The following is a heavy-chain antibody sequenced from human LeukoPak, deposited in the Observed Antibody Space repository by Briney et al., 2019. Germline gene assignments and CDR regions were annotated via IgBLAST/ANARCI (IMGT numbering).Heavy chain of an antibody. V-gene: IGHV4-59*01. CDR3: ARGVYIAAAQYGY. J-gene: IGHJ4*02. CDR1: GGSISSYY. CDR2: IYYSGTT. Sequence: SETLSLTCTVSGGSISSYYWSWIRQPPGKGLEWIGYIYYSGTTNYNPSLKSRVTISVDTSKNQFSLRLSSVTAADTAVYYCARGVYIAAAQYGYWGQGTLVTVSP. D-gene: IGHD6-13*01.